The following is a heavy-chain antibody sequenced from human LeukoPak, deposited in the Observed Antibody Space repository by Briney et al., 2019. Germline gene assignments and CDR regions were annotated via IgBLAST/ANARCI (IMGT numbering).Heavy chain of an antibody. V-gene: IGHV4-61*01. CDR1: GGSVSSGSYY. J-gene: IGHJ4*02. D-gene: IGHD6-19*01. CDR3: ARGFDSSGWLGY. CDR2: TYYSGST. Sequence: PSETLSLTCTVSGGSVSSGSYYWSWIRQPPGKGLEWIGYTYYSGSTNYNPSLKSRVTISVDTSKNQFSLKLSSVTAADTAVYYCARGFDSSGWLGYWGQGTLVTVSS.